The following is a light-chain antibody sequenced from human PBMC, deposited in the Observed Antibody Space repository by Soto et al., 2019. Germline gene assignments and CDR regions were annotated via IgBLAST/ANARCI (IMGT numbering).Light chain of an antibody. J-gene: IGKJ1*01. Sequence: DVQMTQSPSSLSACVGDRVSITCRASQGISNYLAWYQQKPGKVPKLLIYAASTLQSGVPSRFSGSGSGTDFTLTISSLQPEDVATYYCQKYNSAPWTFGQGTKVDIK. CDR3: QKYNSAPWT. CDR1: QGISNY. CDR2: AAS. V-gene: IGKV1-27*01.